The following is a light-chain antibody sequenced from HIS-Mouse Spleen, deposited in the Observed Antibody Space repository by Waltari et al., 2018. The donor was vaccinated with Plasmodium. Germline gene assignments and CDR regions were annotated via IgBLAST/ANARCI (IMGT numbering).Light chain of an antibody. CDR2: AAS. V-gene: IGKV1-39*01. Sequence: DIQMTQSPSSLSASVGDRVTITCRACQSISSYLNWYQQKPGKAPKHLIYAASSLQSGVPSTFSGSGSGTDFTLTISSLQPEDVATDYCQQSYSTPPYTFGQGTKLEIK. J-gene: IGKJ2*01. CDR1: QSISSY. CDR3: QQSYSTPPYT.